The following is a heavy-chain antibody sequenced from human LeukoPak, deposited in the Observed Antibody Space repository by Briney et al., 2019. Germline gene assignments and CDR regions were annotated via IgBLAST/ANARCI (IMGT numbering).Heavy chain of an antibody. V-gene: IGHV1-69*13. CDR3: AALRQPPLYYGMDV. CDR1: GGTFSSYA. CDR2: IIPIFGTA. D-gene: IGHD3-16*01. J-gene: IGHJ6*02. Sequence: GASVNVSCKAYGGTFSSYAISWVRQAPGQGLEWMGGIIPIFGTANYAQKFQGRVTITADESTSTAYMELSSLRSEDTAVYYCAALRQPPLYYGMDVWGQGTTVTVSS.